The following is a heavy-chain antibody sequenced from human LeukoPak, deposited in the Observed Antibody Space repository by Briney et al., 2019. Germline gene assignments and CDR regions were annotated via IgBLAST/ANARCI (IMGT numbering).Heavy chain of an antibody. CDR2: IYYSGST. Sequence: SETLSLTCAVYGGSFSGYYWSWIRQPPGKGLEWIGSIYYSGSTYYSPSLKSRVTISVYTSKNQFSLKLTSVTAEDTAVYYCARGPSGYHNTGGQGTLVTVSS. J-gene: IGHJ4*02. CDR1: GGSFSGYY. D-gene: IGHD5-12*01. V-gene: IGHV4-34*01. CDR3: ARGPSGYHNT.